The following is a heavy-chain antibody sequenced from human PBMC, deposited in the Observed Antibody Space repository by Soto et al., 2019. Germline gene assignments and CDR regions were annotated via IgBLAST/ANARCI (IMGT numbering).Heavy chain of an antibody. CDR3: ARGYTRSLFYFDY. CDR1: GFSLITSGMC. V-gene: IGHV2-70*01. D-gene: IGHD2-2*02. CDR2: VDWDDDK. J-gene: IGHJ4*02. Sequence: SGPTLVNPTQTLTLTCTFSGFSLITSGMCVSWIRQPPGKALEWLALVDWDDDKSYSTSLKTRLTISKDTSKNQVVLTMTNMDPMDSATYYCARGYTRSLFYFDYWGQGTLVTVSS.